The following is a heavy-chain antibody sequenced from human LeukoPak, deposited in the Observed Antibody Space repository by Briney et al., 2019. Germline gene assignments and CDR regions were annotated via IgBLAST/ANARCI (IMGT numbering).Heavy chain of an antibody. J-gene: IGHJ4*02. CDR3: ARHRRYFDWLLYLDY. Sequence: PPETLSLTCAVYGGSFSGYYWSWIRQPPGKGLEWIGEINHSGSTNYNPSLKSRVTISVDTSKNQFSLKLSSVTAADTAVYYCARHRRYFDWLLYLDYWGQGTLVTVSS. CDR1: GGSFSGYY. CDR2: INHSGST. D-gene: IGHD3-9*01. V-gene: IGHV4-34*01.